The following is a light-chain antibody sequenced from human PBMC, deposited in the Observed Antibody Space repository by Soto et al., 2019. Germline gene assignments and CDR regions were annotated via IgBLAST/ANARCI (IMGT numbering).Light chain of an antibody. CDR3: MQGRHWPYT. Sequence: DVVMTQSPLSLPVTLGQPASISCRSSESLVYTNGDTYLNWFHQRPGQSPRRLIYEVSNRDSGVPDRFSGSGSGTDFTLKISRVEAEDVGVYYCMQGRHWPYTFGQGTKLEIK. J-gene: IGKJ2*01. CDR1: ESLVYTNGDTY. V-gene: IGKV2-30*01. CDR2: EVS.